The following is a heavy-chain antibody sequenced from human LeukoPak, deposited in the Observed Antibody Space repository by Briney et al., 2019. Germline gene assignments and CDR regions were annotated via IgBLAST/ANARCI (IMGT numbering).Heavy chain of an antibody. CDR1: GGSFSGYY. D-gene: IGHD3-10*01. CDR2: INHSGST. V-gene: IGHV4-34*01. J-gene: IGHJ4*02. Sequence: PSETLSLTCAVYGGSFSGYYWSWIRQPPGKGLEWIGEINHSGSTNYNPSLKSRVTISVDTSKNQFSLKLSSVTAADTALYYCARGPRRYGSGSYLLDWGQGTLVTVSS. CDR3: ARGPRRYGSGSYLLD.